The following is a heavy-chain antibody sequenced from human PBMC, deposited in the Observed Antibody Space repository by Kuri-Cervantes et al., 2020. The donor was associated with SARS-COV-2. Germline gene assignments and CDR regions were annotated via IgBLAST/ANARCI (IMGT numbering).Heavy chain of an antibody. J-gene: IGHJ4*02. D-gene: IGHD3-10*01. CDR1: GFTFGDYA. V-gene: IGHV3-21*01. CDR3: ARAFGSGNYDG. CDR2: ISSSSSYI. Sequence: GESLKISCTASGFTFGDYAMSWVRQAPGKGLEWVSSISSSSSYIYYADSVKGRFTISRDNAKNSLYLQMNSLRAEDTAVYYCARAFGSGNYDGWGQGTPVTVSS.